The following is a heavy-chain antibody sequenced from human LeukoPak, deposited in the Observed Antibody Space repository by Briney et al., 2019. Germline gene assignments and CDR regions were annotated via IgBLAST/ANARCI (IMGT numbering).Heavy chain of an antibody. CDR1: GFTFDDYA. CDR3: AKDNWPVISGSTGGAFDI. J-gene: IGHJ3*02. Sequence: GGSLRLSCAASGFTFDDYAMHWVRQRPGKGLEWVSVINCDGGRTYSGSRTYYADSVKGRFTISRDDNTNSLYLEMNNLRPEDTALYYCAKDNWPVISGSTGGAFDIWGQGTMVTVSS. D-gene: IGHD1-20*01. CDR2: INCDGGRTYSGSRT. V-gene: IGHV3-43D*03.